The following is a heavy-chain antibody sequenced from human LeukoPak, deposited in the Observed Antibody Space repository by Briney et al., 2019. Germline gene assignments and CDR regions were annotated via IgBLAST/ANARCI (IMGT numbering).Heavy chain of an antibody. CDR2: INHSGST. D-gene: IGHD1-26*01. Sequence: PSETLSLTCAVYGGSFSGYYWSWIRQPPGKGLEWIGEINHSGSTNYNPSLKSRVTISVDTSKNQFSLKLSSVTAADTAVYYCARFFKSGSYHNFDYWGQGILVTVSS. CDR3: ARFFKSGSYHNFDY. J-gene: IGHJ4*02. V-gene: IGHV4-34*01. CDR1: GGSFSGYY.